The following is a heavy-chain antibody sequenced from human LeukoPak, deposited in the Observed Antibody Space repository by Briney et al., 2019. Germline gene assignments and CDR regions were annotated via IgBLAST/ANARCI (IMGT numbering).Heavy chain of an antibody. D-gene: IGHD4-17*01. J-gene: IGHJ4*02. CDR1: GYSFTNYW. V-gene: IGHV5-51*01. CDR3: ARLHDDYGDYAPSY. Sequence: GESLKISCQASGYSFTNYWIAWVRQMPGKGLGWMGIVYPGDSDIRYSPSFQGQVTISADKSISTAYLQWSSLKASDTAMYYCARLHDDYGDYAPSYWGQGTLVTVSS. CDR2: VYPGDSDI.